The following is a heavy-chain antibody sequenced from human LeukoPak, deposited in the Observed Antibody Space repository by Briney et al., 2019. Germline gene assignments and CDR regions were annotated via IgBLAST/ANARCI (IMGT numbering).Heavy chain of an antibody. CDR1: GGSFSGYY. CDR2: INHSGST. J-gene: IGHJ5*02. D-gene: IGHD6-19*01. CDR3: ARGAHSSGWNLVVWFDP. Sequence: SETLSLTCAVYGGSFSGYYWSWIRQPPGKGLEWIGEINHSGSTNYNPSLKSRVTISVDTSKNQFSLKLSSVTAADTAVYYCARGAHSSGWNLVVWFDPWGQGTLVTVSS. V-gene: IGHV4-34*01.